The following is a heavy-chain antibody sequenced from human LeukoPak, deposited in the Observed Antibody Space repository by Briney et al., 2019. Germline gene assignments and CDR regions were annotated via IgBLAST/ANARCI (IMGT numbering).Heavy chain of an antibody. D-gene: IGHD6-13*01. Sequence: PSETLSLTCSVSGASLSDRTWWSWVRQPPGKGLEWIGSIYYSGSTYYNPSLKSRVTISVDTSKNQFSLKLSSVTAADTAVYYCARHQLNSSSWYLDYFDYWGQGTLVTVSS. CDR3: ARHQLNSSSWYLDYFDY. V-gene: IGHV4-39*01. CDR2: IYYSGST. J-gene: IGHJ4*02. CDR1: GASLSDRTW.